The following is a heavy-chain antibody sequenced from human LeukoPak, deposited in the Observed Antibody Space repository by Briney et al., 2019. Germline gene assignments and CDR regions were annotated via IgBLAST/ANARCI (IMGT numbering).Heavy chain of an antibody. D-gene: IGHD3-3*01. CDR2: INHSGST. V-gene: IGHV4-34*01. Sequence: SETLSLTCAVYGGSFSGYYWSWIRQPPGKGLEWIGEINHSGSTNYNPSLKSRVTISVDTSKNQFSLKLSSVTAADTAVYYCASHPPRLFGVIRNWFDPWGQGTLVTVSS. CDR1: GGSFSGYY. CDR3: ASHPPRLFGVIRNWFDP. J-gene: IGHJ5*02.